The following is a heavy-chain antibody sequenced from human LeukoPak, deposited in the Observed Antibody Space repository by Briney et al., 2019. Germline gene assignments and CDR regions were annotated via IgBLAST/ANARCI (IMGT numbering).Heavy chain of an antibody. V-gene: IGHV3-9*01. D-gene: IGHD3-10*01. CDR2: IWWNSGSI. CDR3: AKASLYYYGSGSFFDY. Sequence: GGSLRLSCAASGFTFDDYAMHWVRQAPGKGLEWGSGIWWNSGSIGYADSVKGRFTISRDNAKNSLYLQMNSLRAEDTALYYCAKASLYYYGSGSFFDYWGQGTLVTVSS. J-gene: IGHJ4*02. CDR1: GFTFDDYA.